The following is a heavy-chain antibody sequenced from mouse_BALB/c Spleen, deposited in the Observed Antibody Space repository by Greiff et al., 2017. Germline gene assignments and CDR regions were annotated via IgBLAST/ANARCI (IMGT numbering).Heavy chain of an antibody. CDR3: ARGPYAMDY. CDR1: GFTFSSYA. V-gene: IGHV5-6-5*01. J-gene: IGHJ4*01. CDR2: ISSGGST. Sequence: EVQVVESGGGLVKPGGSLKLSCAASGFTFSSYAMSWVRQTPEKRLEWVASISSGGSTYYPDSVKGRFTISGDNARNILYLQMSSLRSEDTAMYYCARGPYAMDYWGQGTSVTVSS.